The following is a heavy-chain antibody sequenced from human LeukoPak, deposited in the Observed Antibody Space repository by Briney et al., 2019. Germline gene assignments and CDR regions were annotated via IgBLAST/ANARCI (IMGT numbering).Heavy chain of an antibody. J-gene: IGHJ4*02. D-gene: IGHD6-19*01. CDR2: ISGDGAVT. CDR1: GFRFSSYA. CDR3: ARDSQWLVRY. V-gene: IGHV3-23*01. Sequence: QPGGSLRLSCAASGFRFSSYAMSWVRQAPGKGLEWVSAISGDGAVTYYADSAKGRFTFSRDNSKKTLYLQMNSLRAEDTAVYYCARDSQWLVRYWGQGTLVTVSS.